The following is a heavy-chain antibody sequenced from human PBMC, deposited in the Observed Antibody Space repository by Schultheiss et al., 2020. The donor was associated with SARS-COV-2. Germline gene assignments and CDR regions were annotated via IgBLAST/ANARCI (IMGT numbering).Heavy chain of an antibody. D-gene: IGHD3-3*01. Sequence: ESLKISCTVSGGSISSYYWSWIRQPPGKGLEWIGYIYYSGSTNYNPSLKSRVTISVDTSKNQFSLKLSSVTAADTAVYYCARLPGVLRFLRFDPWGQGTLVTVSS. CDR1: GGSISSYY. CDR3: ARLPGVLRFLRFDP. V-gene: IGHV4-59*08. J-gene: IGHJ5*02. CDR2: IYYSGST.